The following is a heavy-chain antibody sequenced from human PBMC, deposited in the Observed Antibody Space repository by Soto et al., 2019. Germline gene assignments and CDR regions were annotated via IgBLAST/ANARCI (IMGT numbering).Heavy chain of an antibody. J-gene: IGHJ6*02. CDR3: ARYVLRYFDWLTYHYYYGMDV. Sequence: ASVNVSCKSSGYTFTSYCISWVRQAPGQGLECMGWISAYNGNTNYAQKLQGRVTMTTDTSTSTAYMELRSLRSDDTAVYYCARYVLRYFDWLTYHYYYGMDVWGQGTTVTVSS. CDR1: GYTFTSYC. V-gene: IGHV1-18*01. CDR2: ISAYNGNT. D-gene: IGHD3-9*01.